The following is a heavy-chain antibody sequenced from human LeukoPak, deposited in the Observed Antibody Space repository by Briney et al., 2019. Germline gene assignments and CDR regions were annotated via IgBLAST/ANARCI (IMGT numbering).Heavy chain of an antibody. CDR1: GFTFSSYG. CDR3: AKVSGMVTAVAGTDDAFDI. Sequence: QPGGSLRLSCAASGFTFSSYGMHWVRQAPGKGLEWVTFIRYDGSNKYYADSVKGRFTISRDNSKNTLYLQMNSLRAEDTAVYYCAKVSGMVTAVAGTDDAFDIWGQGTMVSVSS. V-gene: IGHV3-30*02. J-gene: IGHJ3*02. CDR2: IRYDGSNK. D-gene: IGHD6-19*01.